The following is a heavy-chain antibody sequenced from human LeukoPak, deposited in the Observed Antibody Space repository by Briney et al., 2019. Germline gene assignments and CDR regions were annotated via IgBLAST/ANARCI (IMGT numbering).Heavy chain of an antibody. CDR3: ARYTANTAGYSFDF. CDR2: IHHSGVT. D-gene: IGHD3-22*01. V-gene: IGHV4-38-2*02. CDR1: GYSISSGYY. J-gene: IGHJ4*02. Sequence: SETLSLTCTVSGYSISSGYYWSWIRQLPGKGLELIATIHHSGVTYYNPSLKSRVTMSVDTSKNQFSPKLGSVTAASTAVYYCARYTANTAGYSFDFWGQGALVTVSS.